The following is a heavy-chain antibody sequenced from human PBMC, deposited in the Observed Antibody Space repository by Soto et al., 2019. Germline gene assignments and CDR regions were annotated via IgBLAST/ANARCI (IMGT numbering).Heavy chain of an antibody. CDR3: AHGLTVRGVISFDY. D-gene: IGHD3-10*01. CDR1: GFSLSTSGVG. CDR2: IYWNDDK. Sequence: GSGPTLVNPTQTLTLTCTSSGFSLSTSGVGVGWIRQPPGKALEWLALIYWNDDKRYSPSLKSRLTITKDTSKNQVVLTMTNMDPVDTATYYCAHGLTVRGVISFDYWGQGTLVTVSS. V-gene: IGHV2-5*01. J-gene: IGHJ4*02.